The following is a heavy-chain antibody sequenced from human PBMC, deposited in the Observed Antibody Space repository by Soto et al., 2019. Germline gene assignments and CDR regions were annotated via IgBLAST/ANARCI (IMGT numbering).Heavy chain of an antibody. D-gene: IGHD5-12*01. CDR2: IIPIFGTA. V-gene: IGHV1-69*12. Sequence: QVQLVQSGAEVKQPGSSVTVSCKASGGTFSSYTISWVRQAPGQGLEWMGGIIPIFGTANYAQKFQGRVTITADESTCTAYMELSSLRSEDTAVYYCARGNHRWLQLWYFDLWGRGTLVTVSS. CDR1: GGTFSSYT. CDR3: ARGNHRWLQLWYFDL. J-gene: IGHJ2*01.